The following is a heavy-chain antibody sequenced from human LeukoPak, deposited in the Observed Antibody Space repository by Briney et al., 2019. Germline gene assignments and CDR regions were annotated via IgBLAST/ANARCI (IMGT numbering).Heavy chain of an antibody. CDR3: ASGTGYWYFDL. CDR1: GGSISSYY. Sequence: SETLSLTCTVSGGSISSYYWSWIRQPPGKGLEWIGYIYYSGSTNYNPSLKRRVTISVDTSKNQFSLKLSSVPAADTAVYYCASGTGYWYFDLWGRGTLVTVSS. V-gene: IGHV4-59*01. CDR2: IYYSGST. D-gene: IGHD1-1*01. J-gene: IGHJ2*01.